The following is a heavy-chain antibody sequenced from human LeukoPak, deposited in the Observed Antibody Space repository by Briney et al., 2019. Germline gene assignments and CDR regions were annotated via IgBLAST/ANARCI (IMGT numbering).Heavy chain of an antibody. V-gene: IGHV3-30*02. J-gene: IGHJ4*02. Sequence: GGTLRLSCAASGFTFSSYGMHWVRQAPGKGLEWVAFIRYDGSNKYYADSVKGRSTISRDNSKNTLYLQMNSLRAEDTAVYYCAKGSSKIYCSSTSCSTGYFDYWGQGTLVTVSS. D-gene: IGHD2-2*01. CDR2: IRYDGSNK. CDR3: AKGSSKIYCSSTSCSTGYFDY. CDR1: GFTFSSYG.